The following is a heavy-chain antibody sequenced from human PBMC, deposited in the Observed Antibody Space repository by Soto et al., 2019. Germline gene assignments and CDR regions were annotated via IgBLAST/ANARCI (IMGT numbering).Heavy chain of an antibody. V-gene: IGHV3-48*03. CDR2: ISSSGSTI. CDR1: GFTFSSYE. Sequence: PGGSLRLSCAASGFTFSSYEMNWVRQAPGKVLEWVSYISSSGSTIYYADSVKGRFTISRDNAKNSLYLQMNSLRAEDTAVYYCARVKSSGYYTFDYWGQGTLVTVSS. CDR3: ARVKSSGYYTFDY. D-gene: IGHD3-22*01. J-gene: IGHJ4*02.